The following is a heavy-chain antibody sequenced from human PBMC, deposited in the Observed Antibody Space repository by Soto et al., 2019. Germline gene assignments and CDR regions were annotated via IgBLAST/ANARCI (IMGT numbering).Heavy chain of an antibody. CDR2: ISYDGRNK. J-gene: IGHJ4*02. D-gene: IGHD1-26*01. CDR3: ARDQGRYSGIQGY. V-gene: IGHV3-30-3*01. CDR1: GFTFSSYA. Sequence: GGSLRLSCAASGFTFSSYAMHWVRQAPGKGLEWVAVISYDGRNKYYADSVKGRFTISRDNSKNTLYLQMNSLRAEDTALYYCARDQGRYSGIQGYWGQGALGTVSS.